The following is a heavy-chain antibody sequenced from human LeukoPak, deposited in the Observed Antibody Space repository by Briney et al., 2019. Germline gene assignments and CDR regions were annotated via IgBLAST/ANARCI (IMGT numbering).Heavy chain of an antibody. J-gene: IGHJ4*02. CDR3: ARRRGYTLDY. V-gene: IGHV4-30-4*01. CDR2: IYYSGST. CDR1: GDSISSGDYY. Sequence: SQTLSLTCTVSGDSISSGDYYWSWIRQPPGKGLEWIGYIYYSGSTHYNPSLKSRVTISVDTSKNQFSLKLSSVTAADTAVYYCARRRGYTLDYWGQGTLVTVSS. D-gene: IGHD5-12*01.